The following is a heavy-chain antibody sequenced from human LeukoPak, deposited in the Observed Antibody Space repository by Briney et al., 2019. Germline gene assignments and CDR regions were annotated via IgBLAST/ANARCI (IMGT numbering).Heavy chain of an antibody. Sequence: SETLSLTCTVSGGSISSYYWSWIRQPPGKGLEWIGYIYYSGSTNYNPSLKSRVTISVDTSKNQFSLKLSSVTAADTAVHYCARHSITKTRDTRNWFDPWGQGTLVTVSS. V-gene: IGHV4-59*08. J-gene: IGHJ5*02. D-gene: IGHD3-10*01. CDR2: IYYSGST. CDR3: ARHSITKTRDTRNWFDP. CDR1: GGSISSYY.